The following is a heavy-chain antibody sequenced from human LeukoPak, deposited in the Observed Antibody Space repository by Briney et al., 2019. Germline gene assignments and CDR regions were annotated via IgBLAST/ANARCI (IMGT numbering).Heavy chain of an antibody. CDR3: AKSGSGFYYYYYYMDV. D-gene: IGHD6-19*01. Sequence: PGGSLRLSCAASGFTFSSYAMSWVRQAPGKGLEWVSAISGSGGSTYYADSVKGRFTISRDNSKNTLYLQMNSLRAEDTAVYYCAKSGSGFYYYYYYMDVWGKGTTVTISS. J-gene: IGHJ6*03. V-gene: IGHV3-23*01. CDR2: ISGSGGST. CDR1: GFTFSSYA.